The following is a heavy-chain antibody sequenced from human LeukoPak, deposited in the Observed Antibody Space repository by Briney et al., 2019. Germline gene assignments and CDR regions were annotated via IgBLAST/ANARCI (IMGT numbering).Heavy chain of an antibody. Sequence: GGSLRLSCIASGFTFSIYGMHWVRQAPGKGLEWVAFIRYDGSNKYYADSMKGRFTISRDNSKNTLHLQMNSLRVEDTAVYYCAKEKKYYYDGSGYPGYDYWGQGTLVTVSS. CDR2: IRYDGSNK. V-gene: IGHV3-30*02. D-gene: IGHD3-22*01. CDR3: AKEKKYYYDGSGYPGYDY. CDR1: GFTFSIYG. J-gene: IGHJ4*02.